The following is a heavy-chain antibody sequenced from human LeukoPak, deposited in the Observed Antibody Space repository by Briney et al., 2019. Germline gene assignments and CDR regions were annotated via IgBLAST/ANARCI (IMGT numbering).Heavy chain of an antibody. CDR3: ARDPYRFAFDI. CDR1: GFIFSTIY. Sequence: PGGSLRLSCAASGFIFSTIYMSWVRQTPGQGLEWVANINVDGTAEYYVDSVKGRFTISRDNAKNSLYLQMNSLSAEDTAVYYCARDPYRFAFDIWGQGTVVLVSS. CDR2: INVDGTAE. V-gene: IGHV3-7*03. D-gene: IGHD1-26*01. J-gene: IGHJ3*02.